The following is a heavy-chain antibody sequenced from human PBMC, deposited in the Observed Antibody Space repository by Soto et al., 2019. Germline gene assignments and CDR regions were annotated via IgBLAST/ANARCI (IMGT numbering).Heavy chain of an antibody. CDR3: ARDLYCSSTSCYHWWLAFDI. Sequence: QVQLVESGGGWVKPGGSLRLSCAASGFTFSDYYMSWIRQAPGKGLEWVSYISSSGSTIYYADSVTGRFTISRDNAKNSLYLQMNSLRAEDTAVYYCARDLYCSSTSCYHWWLAFDIWGQGTMVTVSS. J-gene: IGHJ3*02. CDR2: ISSSGSTI. CDR1: GFTFSDYY. V-gene: IGHV3-11*01. D-gene: IGHD2-2*01.